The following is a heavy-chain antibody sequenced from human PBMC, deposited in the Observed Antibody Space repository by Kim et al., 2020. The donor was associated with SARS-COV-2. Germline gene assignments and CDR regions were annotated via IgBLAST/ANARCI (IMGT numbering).Heavy chain of an antibody. CDR1: GFTFSSYA. J-gene: IGHJ3*02. CDR2: ISSNGGST. D-gene: IGHD3-10*01. Sequence: GGSLRLSCSASGFTFSSYAMHWVRQAPGKGLEYVSAISSNGGSTYYADSVKGRFTISRDNSKITLYLQMSSLRAEDTAVYYCVKLGGYDAFDIWGQGTMVTVSS. CDR3: VKLGGYDAFDI. V-gene: IGHV3-64D*09.